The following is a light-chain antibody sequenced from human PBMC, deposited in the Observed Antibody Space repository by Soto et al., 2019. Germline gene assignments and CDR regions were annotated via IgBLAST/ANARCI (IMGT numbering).Light chain of an antibody. CDR2: EGS. CDR3: CSYTSSRTYF. CDR1: SSDVGRYKF. J-gene: IGLJ1*01. V-gene: IGLV2-23*01. Sequence: QSVLTQPASVFGSPGQSITISCTGTSSDVGRYKFVSWYQQHPGKAPKVMIYEGSKRPSGVSNRFSGSKSGNTASLTISGLQAEDEADYYCCSYTSSRTYFFGTGTKVTVL.